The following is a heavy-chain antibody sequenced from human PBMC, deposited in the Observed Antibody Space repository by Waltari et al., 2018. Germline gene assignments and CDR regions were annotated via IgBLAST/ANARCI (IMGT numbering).Heavy chain of an antibody. CDR1: GFTFSNFW. CDR3: ASGGHVDY. J-gene: IGHJ4*02. D-gene: IGHD3-16*01. Sequence: EVLLVESGGGLVQPGGSLRLSCAASGFTFSNFWMTWVRQAPGKGREGGANMKGEGSGNHYWDSVRCRFTVSRDNARNSLYLQMNSLRADDTAVYYCASGGHVDYCGQGTLVTVSS. CDR2: MKGEGSGN. V-gene: IGHV3-7*03.